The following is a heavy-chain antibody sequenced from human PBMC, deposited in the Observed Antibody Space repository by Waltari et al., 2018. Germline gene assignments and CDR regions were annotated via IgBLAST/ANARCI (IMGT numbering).Heavy chain of an antibody. CDR1: GFTFSGSA. J-gene: IGHJ4*02. Sequence: EVQLVESGGGLVQPGGSLKLSCAASGFTFSGSAMPWVRQASGKGLEWVGRIRSKANSYATAYAASVKGRFTISRDDSKNTAYLQMNSLKTEDTAVYYCTRHRGDGPDYWGQGTLVTVSS. CDR3: TRHRGDGPDY. V-gene: IGHV3-73*02. D-gene: IGHD3-10*01. CDR2: IRSKANSYAT.